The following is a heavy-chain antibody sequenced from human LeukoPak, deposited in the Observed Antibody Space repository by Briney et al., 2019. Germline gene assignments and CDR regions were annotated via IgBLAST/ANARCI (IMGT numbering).Heavy chain of an antibody. CDR3: ARARSGYYKDY. CDR1: GFTFNKYG. J-gene: IGHJ4*02. V-gene: IGHV3-30*03. Sequence: EGSLRLSCIASGFTFNKYGMHWVRQAPGKGLEWVAVRSDDGSARHYADSVRGRFTISRDNAKNSLYLQMNSLRDEDTAVYYCARARSGYYKDYWGQGTLVTVSS. CDR2: RSDDGSAR. D-gene: IGHD3-22*01.